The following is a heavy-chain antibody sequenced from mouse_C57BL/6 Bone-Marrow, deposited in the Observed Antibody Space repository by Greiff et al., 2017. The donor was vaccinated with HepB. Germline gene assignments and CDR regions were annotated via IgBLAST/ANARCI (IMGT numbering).Heavy chain of an antibody. CDR3: AREVITTVVATDFDY. V-gene: IGHV1-39*01. CDR1: GYSFTDYN. D-gene: IGHD1-1*01. CDR2: INPNYGTT. J-gene: IGHJ2*01. Sequence: VQLQQSGPELVKPGASVKISCKASGYSFTDYNMNWVKQSNGKSLEWIGVINPNYGTTSYNQKFKGKATLTVDQSSSTAYMQRNSLTSEDSAVYYCAREVITTVVATDFDYWGQGTTLTVSS.